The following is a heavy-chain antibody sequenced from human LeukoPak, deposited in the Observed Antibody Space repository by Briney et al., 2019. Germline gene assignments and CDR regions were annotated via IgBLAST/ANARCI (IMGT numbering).Heavy chain of an antibody. CDR3: TRYRTTVSLFDY. D-gene: IGHD4-17*01. J-gene: IGHJ4*02. V-gene: IGHV3-74*01. Sequence: PGGSLRLSCAASGFTFSSHWMHCGRHAPGKWLVWVSRISNDGMNSGRAESVRGRYTTSKYNYKNMVYLKMSSLRVEDRAVYYCTRYRTTVSLFDYWGQGTLVTVSS. CDR2: ISNDGMNS. CDR1: GFTFSSHW.